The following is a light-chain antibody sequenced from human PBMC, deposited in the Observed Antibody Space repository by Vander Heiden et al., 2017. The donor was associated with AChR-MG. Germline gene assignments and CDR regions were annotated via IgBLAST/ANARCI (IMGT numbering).Light chain of an antibody. V-gene: IGKV3-15*01. CDR1: QSVSSN. Sequence: EIVMTQSPATLSVSPGERATLSCRASQSVSSNLAWYQQRPGQAPRPLIYGASTRATGIPARFSGSGSGTEFTLTISSLQSEDFVVYYCQQYNNWPSITFGQGTRLEIK. CDR3: QQYNNWPSIT. CDR2: GAS. J-gene: IGKJ5*01.